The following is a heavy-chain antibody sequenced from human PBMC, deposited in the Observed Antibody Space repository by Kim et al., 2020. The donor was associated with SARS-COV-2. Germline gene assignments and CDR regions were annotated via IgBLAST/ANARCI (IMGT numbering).Heavy chain of an antibody. CDR1: GGSLISGGYF. J-gene: IGHJ4*02. CDR2: IDYSGTT. V-gene: IGHV4-31*03. Sequence: SETLSLTCTVSGGSLISGGYFWSWIRQHPGKGLEWIGYIDYSGTTYYSESLKSRLALSIDTSTNQFSLKLSSVTAADTAVYYCVKTTGAQLDNWGQGTLVTVSS. CDR3: VKTTGAQLDN. D-gene: IGHD7-27*01.